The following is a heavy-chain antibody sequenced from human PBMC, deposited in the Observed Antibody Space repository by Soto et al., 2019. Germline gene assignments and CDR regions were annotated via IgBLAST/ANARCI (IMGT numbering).Heavy chain of an antibody. CDR1: GDSVKNNW. CDR3: ARSTIYCIDS. J-gene: IGHJ4*02. CDR2: INHSGST. V-gene: IGHV4-4*02. Sequence: QVQLQESGPGLVKPSETLSLTCAVSGDSVKNNWWNWVRQVPGEGLEWIGEINHSGSTNYNPSLKSRVTISIDTSRDQFSLQLNSVSAADTAIYFCARSTIYCIDSWGQGFLVTVSS. D-gene: IGHD2-15*01.